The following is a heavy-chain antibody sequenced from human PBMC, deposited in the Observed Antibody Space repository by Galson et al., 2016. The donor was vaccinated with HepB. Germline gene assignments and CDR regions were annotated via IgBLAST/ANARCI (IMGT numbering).Heavy chain of an antibody. CDR3: AKGRSAIAAAGLNY. Sequence: SLRLSCAAPGFTFSNYAMNWVRQAPGKRLEWVSVVSGSGDNTYYADSVKGRLTISRDNSNNTLFLQMNSLRVEDTAVYYCAKGRSAIAAAGLNYWGQGTLVTVSS. J-gene: IGHJ4*02. V-gene: IGHV3-23*01. D-gene: IGHD6-13*01. CDR2: VSGSGDNT. CDR1: GFTFSNYA.